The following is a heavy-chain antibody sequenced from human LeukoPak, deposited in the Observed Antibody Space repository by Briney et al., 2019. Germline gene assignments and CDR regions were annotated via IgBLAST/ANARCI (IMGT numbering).Heavy chain of an antibody. CDR2: IYSSGST. CDR1: GGSISSYY. D-gene: IGHD4-23*01. J-gene: IGHJ4*02. V-gene: IGHV4-4*07. Sequence: PSETLSLTCTVSGGSISSYYWSWIRQPAGKGLEWIGRIYSSGSTNYNPSLKSRVTMSVDTSKNRFSLKLSSVTAADTAVYYCARGGKATVVTVWGQGTLVTVSS. CDR3: ARGGKATVVTV.